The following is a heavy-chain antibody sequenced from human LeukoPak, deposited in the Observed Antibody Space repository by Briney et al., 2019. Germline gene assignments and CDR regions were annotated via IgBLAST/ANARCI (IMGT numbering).Heavy chain of an antibody. CDR3: ALVATGGDYYYGMDV. J-gene: IGHJ6*02. CDR2: FDPEDGET. Sequence: ASVKVSCKVSGYTLTELSMHWVRQAPGKELEWMGGFDPEDGETIYAQKFQGRVTMTEDTSTDTAYMELSSLRSEDTAVYYCALVATGGDYYYGMDVWGQGTTVTVSS. D-gene: IGHD5-12*01. CDR1: GYTLTELS. V-gene: IGHV1-24*01.